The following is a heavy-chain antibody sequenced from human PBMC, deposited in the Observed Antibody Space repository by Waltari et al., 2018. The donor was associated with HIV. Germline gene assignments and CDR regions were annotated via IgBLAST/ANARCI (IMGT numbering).Heavy chain of an antibody. D-gene: IGHD3-22*01. CDR1: GYTFTGYY. J-gene: IGHJ4*02. Sequence: QVQLVQSGAEVKKPGASVKVSCKASGYTFTGYYMHGVRQAPGQGLEWMGWINPNSGGTNYAQKFQGRVTMTRDTSITTAYMEVSRLRSDDTAVYYCARVPYYYDTSAYPDYWGQGTLVTVSS. CDR3: ARVPYYYDTSAYPDY. CDR2: INPNSGGT. V-gene: IGHV1-2*02.